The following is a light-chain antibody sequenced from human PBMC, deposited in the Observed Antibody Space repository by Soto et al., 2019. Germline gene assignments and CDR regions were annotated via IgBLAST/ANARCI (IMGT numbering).Light chain of an antibody. CDR3: QSYDSSLSVQAV. CDR1: SSNIGAGYD. V-gene: IGLV1-40*01. J-gene: IGLJ2*01. CDR2: GNS. Sequence: QSVLTQPPSVSGAPGQRVTISCTGSSSNIGAGYDVHWYQQLPGTAPKLLIYGNSNRPSGVPDRFSGSKSGTSASLAITGLQAEDEADYYCQSYDSSLSVQAVFGGGTKVTVL.